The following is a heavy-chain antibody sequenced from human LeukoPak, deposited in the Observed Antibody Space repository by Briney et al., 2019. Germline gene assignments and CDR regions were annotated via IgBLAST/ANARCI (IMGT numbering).Heavy chain of an antibody. CDR2: IYYSGST. Sequence: SETLSLTCTVSGGSISSYYWSWIRQFPGKGLEWIGYIYYSGSTNYNPSLKSRVTISVDTSKNQLSLKLSSVTAADTAVYYCARPYSSGYRGAFDIWGQGTMVTVSS. CDR3: ARPYSSGYRGAFDI. J-gene: IGHJ3*02. D-gene: IGHD6-19*01. V-gene: IGHV4-59*01. CDR1: GGSISSYY.